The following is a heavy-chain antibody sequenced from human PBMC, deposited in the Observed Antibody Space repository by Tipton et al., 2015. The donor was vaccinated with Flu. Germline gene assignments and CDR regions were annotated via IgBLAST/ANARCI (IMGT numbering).Heavy chain of an antibody. CDR2: IAYDGSIK. CDR1: GFTFRNYG. J-gene: IGHJ3*02. V-gene: IGHV3-30*03. D-gene: IGHD1-20*01. Sequence: SLRLSCAASGFTFRNYGMHWVRQAPGKGLEWVAVIAYDGSIKYHAESVKGRFTISRDNFKNTLYLQMNSLRPEDTAVYYCATLRGGNNYDFDIWGQGTMVTVSS. CDR3: ATLRGGNNYDFDI.